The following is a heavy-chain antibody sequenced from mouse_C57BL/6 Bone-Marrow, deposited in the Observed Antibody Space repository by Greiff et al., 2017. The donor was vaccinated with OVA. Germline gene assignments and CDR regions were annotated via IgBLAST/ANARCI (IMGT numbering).Heavy chain of an antibody. CDR2: ISDGGSYT. CDR3: ALLLRYMAY. Sequence: DVMLVESGGGLVKPGGSLKLSCAASGFTFSSYAMSWVRQTPEKRLEWVATISDGGSYTYYPDNVKGRFTISRDNAKNNLYLQMSHLKSEDTAMYYCALLLRYMAYWGQGTLVTVSA. V-gene: IGHV5-4*03. CDR1: GFTFSSYA. D-gene: IGHD1-1*01. J-gene: IGHJ3*01.